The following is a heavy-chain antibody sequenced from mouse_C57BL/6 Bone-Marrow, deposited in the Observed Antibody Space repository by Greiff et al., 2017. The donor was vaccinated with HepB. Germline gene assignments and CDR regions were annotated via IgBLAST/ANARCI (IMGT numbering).Heavy chain of an antibody. CDR3: ARHYDGWRYAMYY. D-gene: IGHD2-12*01. V-gene: IGHV2-6-1*01. CDR1: GFSLTSYG. J-gene: IGHJ4*01. Sequence: VQLVESGPGLVAPSQSLSITCTVSGFSLTSYGVHWVRQPPGKGLEWLVVIWSDGSTTYNSALKSRLSISKDHSKSQVFLKMNSLQTDDTAMYYCARHYDGWRYAMYYWGQGTSVTVSS. CDR2: IWSDGST.